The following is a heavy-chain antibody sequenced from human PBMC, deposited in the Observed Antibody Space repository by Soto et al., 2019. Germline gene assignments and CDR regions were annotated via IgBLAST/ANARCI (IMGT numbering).Heavy chain of an antibody. CDR3: ARGYYSSSSGLLAP. CDR2: IYYSGST. D-gene: IGHD1-26*01. Sequence: QVQLQESGPGLVKPSETLSLPCTVSGGSISSYYWRWIRQPPGKGLEWIGYIYYSGSTNYNPSLKSRVTISVDPSKNQCCLKLRSVTAADTAVYCCARGYYSSSSGLLAPWGQGTLVTVSS. V-gene: IGHV4-59*01. J-gene: IGHJ5*02. CDR1: GGSISSYY.